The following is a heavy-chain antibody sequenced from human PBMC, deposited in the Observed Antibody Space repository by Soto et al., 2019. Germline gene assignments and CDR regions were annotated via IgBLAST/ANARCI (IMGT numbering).Heavy chain of an antibody. V-gene: IGHV2-26*01. CDR2: IFSNDEK. CDR3: ASAYSPSWYGFDP. Sequence: QVTVKESGPVLVKPTETLTLTCTVSGFSLSNAGLGVSWIRQPPGKALEWLAHIFSNDEKSYSTSLKSRLTISKDTSNSQVVLIMTNMDPVDTATYCCASAYSPSWYGFDPWGQGTLVTVSS. CDR1: GFSLSNAGLG. D-gene: IGHD6-13*01. J-gene: IGHJ5*02.